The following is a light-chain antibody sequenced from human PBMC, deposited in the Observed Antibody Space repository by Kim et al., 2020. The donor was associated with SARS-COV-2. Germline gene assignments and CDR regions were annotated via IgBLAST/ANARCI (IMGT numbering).Light chain of an antibody. CDR3: SSYTSSRTVV. CDR1: SSDVGGYNY. Sequence: GQTITISCTGSSSDVGGYNYVSWYQQHPGKAPTLMIYDVSNRPSGVSNRVSGSKSGDTASLSISGLQAEDEADYYCSSYTSSRTVVFGGGTQLTVL. J-gene: IGLJ3*02. CDR2: DVS. V-gene: IGLV2-14*03.